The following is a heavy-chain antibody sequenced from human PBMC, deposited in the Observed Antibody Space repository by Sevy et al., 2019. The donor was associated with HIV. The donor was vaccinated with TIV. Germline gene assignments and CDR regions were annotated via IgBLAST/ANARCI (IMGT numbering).Heavy chain of an antibody. D-gene: IGHD2-15*01. J-gene: IGHJ4*02. CDR3: AAYCSGGNCYYEFDY. CDR1: GFSFDDYA. V-gene: IGHV3-43D*03. Sequence: GGSLRLSCAASGFSFDDYAMHWVRQAPGKGLEWVSLISWDGDVTYYADSVKGRFTISRDNRKNSLYLEMNSLRAEDTAVYYCAAYCSGGNCYYEFDYWGQGTLVTVSS. CDR2: ISWDGDVT.